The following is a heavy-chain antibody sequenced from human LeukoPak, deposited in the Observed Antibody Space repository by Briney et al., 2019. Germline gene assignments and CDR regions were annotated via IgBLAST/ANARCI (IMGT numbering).Heavy chain of an antibody. Sequence: SETLSLTCTVSGGSISSYYWSWIRQPPGKGLEWIGYIYYSGSTNYNPSLKSRVTISVDTSKNQFSLKLSSVTAADTAVYYCAREMVLWFGELTGWFDPWGQGTLVTVSS. D-gene: IGHD3-10*01. V-gene: IGHV4-59*01. J-gene: IGHJ5*02. CDR1: GGSISSYY. CDR2: IYYSGST. CDR3: AREMVLWFGELTGWFDP.